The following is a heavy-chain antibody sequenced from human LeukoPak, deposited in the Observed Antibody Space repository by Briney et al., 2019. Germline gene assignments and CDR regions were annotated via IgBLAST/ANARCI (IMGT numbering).Heavy chain of an antibody. CDR2: ISGSGGST. CDR1: GFTFSSYG. D-gene: IGHD3-22*01. Sequence: GGTLRLSCAASGFTFSSYGMSWVRQAPGKGLEWVSAISGSGGSTYYADSVKGRFTISRDNSKNTLYLQMNSLRAEDTAVYYCAKDYIRNYYDSSGPIDYWGQGTLVTVSS. J-gene: IGHJ4*02. V-gene: IGHV3-23*01. CDR3: AKDYIRNYYDSSGPIDY.